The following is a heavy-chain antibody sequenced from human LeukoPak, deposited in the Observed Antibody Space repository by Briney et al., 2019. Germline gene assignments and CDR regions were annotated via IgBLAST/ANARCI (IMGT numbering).Heavy chain of an antibody. Sequence: GGSLRLSCAASGFTFSNYGMHWVRQAPGKGLDWVAFIHYDGSNKYYADSVKGRFTISRDDSKNTLYLQMNSLRAEDTAVYYCASSYGDYPNWFDPWGQGTLVTVSS. CDR2: IHYDGSNK. J-gene: IGHJ5*02. D-gene: IGHD4-17*01. CDR3: ASSYGDYPNWFDP. V-gene: IGHV3-30*02. CDR1: GFTFSNYG.